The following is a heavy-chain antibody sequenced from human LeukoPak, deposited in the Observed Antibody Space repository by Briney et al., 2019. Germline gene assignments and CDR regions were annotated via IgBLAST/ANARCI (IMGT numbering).Heavy chain of an antibody. V-gene: IGHV5-51*01. Sequence: HGESLKISCKASGYSFTTYWIGWVRQMPGKGLEWMGIIYPGDFDTRYSPSFQGQVTISADKSISTAYLQWSSLKASDTAMYYCARGGNYNWIFFDYWGQGTLVTVSS. CDR2: IYPGDFDT. D-gene: IGHD1-20*01. CDR1: GYSFTTYW. J-gene: IGHJ4*02. CDR3: ARGGNYNWIFFDY.